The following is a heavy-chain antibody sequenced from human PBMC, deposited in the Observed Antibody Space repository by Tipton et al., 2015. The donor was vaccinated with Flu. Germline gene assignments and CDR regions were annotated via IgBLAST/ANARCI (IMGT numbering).Heavy chain of an antibody. V-gene: IGHV1-69*08. J-gene: IGHJ5*02. D-gene: IGHD4-11*01. CDR3: ARRDYSNYVSEPKNWFDP. CDR1: GGSFSTYS. CDR2: IIPILDTA. Sequence: QVQLVQSGAEVKKPGSSVKVSCKASGGSFSTYSFSWVRQAPGQGLEWMGRIIPILDTANYAQKFQGRVTITADKLTSTTYMELSSLRSEDTAVYYCARRDYSNYVSEPKNWFDPWGQGTLVTVSS.